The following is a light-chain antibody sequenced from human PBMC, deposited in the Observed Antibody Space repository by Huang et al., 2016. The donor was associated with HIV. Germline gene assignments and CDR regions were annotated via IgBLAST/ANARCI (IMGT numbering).Light chain of an antibody. Sequence: DIQMTQSPSSLSAFLGDRVTITCRASQSVTHSLHWYQQKPGKAPKLLIYSASSLQSGVPSRFSGTGSGTYFTLTINSLQPEDFATYYCQQSYRAPLTFGGGTRVEIK. CDR2: SAS. CDR3: QQSYRAPLT. J-gene: IGKJ4*01. CDR1: QSVTHS. V-gene: IGKV1-39*01.